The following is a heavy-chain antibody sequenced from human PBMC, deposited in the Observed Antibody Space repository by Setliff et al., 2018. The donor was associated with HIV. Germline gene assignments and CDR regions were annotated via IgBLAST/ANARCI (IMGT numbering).Heavy chain of an antibody. CDR2: MNSDGGT. J-gene: IGHJ5*02. CDR3: AKGVKWLAP. V-gene: IGHV3-53*01. CDR1: GLSFVEYG. D-gene: IGHD2-21*01. Sequence: GGSLRLSCGASGLSFVEYGMSWVRLVPGKGLEWVSVMNSDGGTYYGDSVKGRFTISRDNSINILYLHMNSLIAEDTAVYYCAKGVKWLAPWGRGTLVTVSS.